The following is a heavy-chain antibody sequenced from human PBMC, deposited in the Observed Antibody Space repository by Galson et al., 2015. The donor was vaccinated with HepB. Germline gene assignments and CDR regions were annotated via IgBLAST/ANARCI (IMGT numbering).Heavy chain of an antibody. CDR3: ARGYCSSTSCYGGFDY. CDR2: INPSGGST. V-gene: IGHV1-46*01. CDR1: GYTFTSYY. Sequence: SVKVSCKASGYTFTSYYMHWVRQAPGQGLEWMGIINPSGGSTSYALKFQGRVTMTRDTSTSTVYMELSSLRSEDTAVYYCARGYCSSTSCYGGFDYWGQGTLVTVSS. D-gene: IGHD2-2*01. J-gene: IGHJ4*02.